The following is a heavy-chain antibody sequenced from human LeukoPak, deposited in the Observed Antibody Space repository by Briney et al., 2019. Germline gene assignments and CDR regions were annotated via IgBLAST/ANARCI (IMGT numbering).Heavy chain of an antibody. V-gene: IGHV1-2*02. Sequence: ASVKVSCKASGYTFTGYYMHWVRQAPGQGLEWMGWINPNSGGTNYAQKFQGRVTMTRDTSISTAYMELSRLRSVDTAVYYCARDGRSYCSGGSCYENWFDPWGQGTLVTVSS. CDR2: INPNSGGT. CDR1: GYTFTGYY. CDR3: ARDGRSYCSGGSCYENWFDP. J-gene: IGHJ5*02. D-gene: IGHD2-15*01.